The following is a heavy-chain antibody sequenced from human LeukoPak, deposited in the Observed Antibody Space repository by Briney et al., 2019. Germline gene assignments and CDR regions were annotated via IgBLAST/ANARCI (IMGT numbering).Heavy chain of an antibody. CDR3: ARGNVVVDGGYYFDY. CDR1: GYSISSGYY. Sequence: ASETLSLTCTVSGYSISSGYYWGWIRQPPGKGLEWIGSIYHSGSTYYNPSPKSRVTISVDTSKNQFSLKLSSVTAADTAVYYCARGNVVVDGGYYFDYWGQGTLVTVSS. CDR2: IYHSGST. D-gene: IGHD2-15*01. J-gene: IGHJ4*02. V-gene: IGHV4-38-2*02.